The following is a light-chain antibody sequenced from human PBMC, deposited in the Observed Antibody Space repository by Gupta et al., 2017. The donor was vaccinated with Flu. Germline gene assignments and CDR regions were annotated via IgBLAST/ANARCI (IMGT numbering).Light chain of an antibody. J-gene: IGKJ4*01. CDR3: RQALPTPLT. CDR2: LGS. V-gene: IGKV2-28*01. Sequence: DIVMTQSPLSLPVTPGEPASISCRSSQSLLHSNGYNYLDWYLQKPGQSPQLLIYLGSNRASGVPDRFSGSGSGTDFTLKISRVEAEDVGVYYCRQALPTPLTFGGGTKVEIK. CDR1: QSLLHSNGYNY.